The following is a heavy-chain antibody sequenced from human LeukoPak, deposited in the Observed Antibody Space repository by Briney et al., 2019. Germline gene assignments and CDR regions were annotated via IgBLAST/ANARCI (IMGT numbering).Heavy chain of an antibody. D-gene: IGHD1-20*01. V-gene: IGHV4-4*09. CDR2: IYISGST. CDR3: ARHSITDVYYFDY. Sequence: SETLSLTCTVSGGSISSYYWSWLRQSPGKGLEWLGYIYISGSTNYNPSLKSRVTISVDTSKNQFSLKLSSVTAADTAVYYCARHSITDVYYFDYWGQGTLVTVSS. J-gene: IGHJ4*02. CDR1: GGSISSYY.